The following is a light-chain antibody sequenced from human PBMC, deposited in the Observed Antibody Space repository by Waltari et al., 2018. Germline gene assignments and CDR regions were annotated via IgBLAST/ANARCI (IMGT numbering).Light chain of an antibody. CDR1: SSDVGGYNY. J-gene: IGLJ2*01. CDR3: SSYTSSSLGVV. Sequence: QSALTQPASVSGSPGQSITISCTGTSSDVGGYNYVSWYQQHPGKAPKLMIYDVSKRPSGVSNRCSGSKSGNTASLTISGLQAEDEADYYCSSYTSSSLGVVFGGGTKLTVL. V-gene: IGLV2-14*01. CDR2: DVS.